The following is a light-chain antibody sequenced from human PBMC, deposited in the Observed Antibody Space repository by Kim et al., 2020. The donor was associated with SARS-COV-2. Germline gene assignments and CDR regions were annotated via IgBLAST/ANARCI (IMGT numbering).Light chain of an antibody. CDR2: GAS. Sequence: IVMTQSPGTLSVSPGERATLSCRASQSASRNLAWYQQKPGQTPRLLIYGASTRASGIPARFSGSGSGTEFTLTISSLQSEDSAVYYCQQYNSWPPRYTFGQGTKVDIK. V-gene: IGKV3D-15*01. J-gene: IGKJ2*01. CDR3: QQYNSWPPRYT. CDR1: QSASRN.